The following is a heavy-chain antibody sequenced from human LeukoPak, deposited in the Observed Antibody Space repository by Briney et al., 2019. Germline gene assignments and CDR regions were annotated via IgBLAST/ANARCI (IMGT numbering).Heavy chain of an antibody. Sequence: GGSLRLSCAGSAFTFSSDSMNWVRQAPGEGLEWVSSIGGSRSDIYYAASVKGRFTISRDNAKKSLYLQMKSLRAEETAVYYCARRGFHDYSGFDYWGQGTLVTVSS. V-gene: IGHV3-21*01. CDR2: IGGSRSDI. J-gene: IGHJ4*02. CDR3: ARRGFHDYSGFDY. CDR1: AFTFSSDS. D-gene: IGHD1-26*01.